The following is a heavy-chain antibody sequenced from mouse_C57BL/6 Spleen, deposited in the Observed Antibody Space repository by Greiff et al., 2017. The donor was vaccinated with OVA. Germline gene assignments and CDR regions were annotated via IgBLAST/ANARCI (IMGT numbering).Heavy chain of an antibody. CDR2: ISYSGST. CDR3: ARAPPSLYAMDY. D-gene: IGHD6-1*01. CDR1: GYSITSGYD. V-gene: IGHV3-1*01. J-gene: IGHJ4*01. Sequence: EVQVVESGPGMVKPSQSLSLTCTVTGYSITSGYDWHWIRHFPGNKLEWMGYISYSGSTNYNPSLKSRISITHDTSKNHFFLKLNSVTTEDTATYYCARAPPSLYAMDYWGQGTSVTVSS.